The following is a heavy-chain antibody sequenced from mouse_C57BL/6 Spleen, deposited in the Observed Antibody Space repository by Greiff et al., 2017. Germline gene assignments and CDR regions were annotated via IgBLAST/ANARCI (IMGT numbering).Heavy chain of an antibody. D-gene: IGHD2-4*01. J-gene: IGHJ4*01. CDR2: INPNYGTT. CDR3: ARRAYYDYDYAMDY. Sequence: EVKLMESGPELVKPGASVKISCKASGYSFTDYNMNWVKQSNGKSLEWIGVINPNYGTTSYNQKFKGKATLTVDQSSSTAYMQLNSLTSEDSAVYYCARRAYYDYDYAMDYWGQGTSVTVSS. V-gene: IGHV1-39*01. CDR1: GYSFTDYN.